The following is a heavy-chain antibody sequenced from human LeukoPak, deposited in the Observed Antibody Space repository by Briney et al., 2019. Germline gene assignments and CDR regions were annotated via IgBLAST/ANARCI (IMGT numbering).Heavy chain of an antibody. V-gene: IGHV1-46*01. CDR1: GYTFTSYY. CDR3: ARVGDYYDSSGYYWLAY. D-gene: IGHD3-22*01. J-gene: IGHJ4*02. Sequence: ASVKVSCTASGYTFTSYYMHWVRQAPGQGLEWMGIINPSGGSTSYAQKFQGRVTMTRDTSTSTVYMELSSLRSEDTAVYYCARVGDYYDSSGYYWLAYWGQGTLVTVSS. CDR2: INPSGGST.